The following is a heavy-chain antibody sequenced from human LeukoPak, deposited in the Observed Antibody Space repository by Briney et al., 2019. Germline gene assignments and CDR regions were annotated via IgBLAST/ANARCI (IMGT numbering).Heavy chain of an antibody. CDR1: GLTFRSNY. J-gene: IGHJ4*02. Sequence: PGGSRRLSFAAPGLTFRSNYWSGVRRAPGKGRGWVPVIHSGGSTYNADSVKRRFTISRDNPKNTLYLKMTSLRAEDTAVYYCARGYSGYGELLVFDYWGQGTLVTVSS. V-gene: IGHV3-53*01. CDR2: IHSGGST. CDR3: ARGYSGYGELLVFDY. D-gene: IGHD5-12*01.